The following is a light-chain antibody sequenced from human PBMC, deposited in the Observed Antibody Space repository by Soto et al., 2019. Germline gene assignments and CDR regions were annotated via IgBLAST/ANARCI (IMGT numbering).Light chain of an antibody. V-gene: IGLV1-51*01. CDR2: DNN. CDR1: SSNIGNNY. CDR3: GTWDSSLSVGKV. Sequence: QSVLTQPPSVSAAPGQKVTISCSGSSSNIGNNYVSWYQQLPGTAPKLLIYDNNKRPPGIPDRFSGSKYGTSATLGITGLQTGDEADYYCGTWDSSLSVGKVFGGGTKLTVL. J-gene: IGLJ2*01.